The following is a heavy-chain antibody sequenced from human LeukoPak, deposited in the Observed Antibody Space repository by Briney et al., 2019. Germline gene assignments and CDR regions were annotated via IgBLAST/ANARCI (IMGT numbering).Heavy chain of an antibody. D-gene: IGHD1-26*01. CDR3: VRDLGGATTTSDY. V-gene: IGHV1-2*02. Sequence: GASVKVSCKASGYTFTGYHMHWVRQAPGQGLEWMGWINPNSGGTNYAQKFQGRVTMTRDTSISTAYMELSRLRSDDTAVYYCVRDLGGATTTSDYWGQGTLVTVSS. CDR1: GYTFTGYH. CDR2: INPNSGGT. J-gene: IGHJ4*02.